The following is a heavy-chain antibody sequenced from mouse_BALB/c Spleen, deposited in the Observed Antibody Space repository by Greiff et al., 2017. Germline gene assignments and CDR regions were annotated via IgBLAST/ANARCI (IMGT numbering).Heavy chain of an antibody. CDR2: ISYSGST. J-gene: IGHJ3*01. CDR1: GYSITSDYA. D-gene: IGHD2-10*02. Sequence: ESGPGLVKPSQSLSLTCTVTGYSITSDYAWNWIRQFPGNKLEWMGYISYSGSTSYNPSLKSRIPITRDTSKNQFFLQLNSVTTEDTATYYGARSGYGNYEAWFADWGQGTLVTVSA. CDR3: ARSGYGNYEAWFAD. V-gene: IGHV3-2*02.